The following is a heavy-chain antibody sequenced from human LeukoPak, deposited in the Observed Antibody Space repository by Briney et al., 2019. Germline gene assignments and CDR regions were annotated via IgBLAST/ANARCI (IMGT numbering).Heavy chain of an antibody. CDR1: GYTFTSYD. CDR3: ARGAPMYYYDSSGYSFDY. CDR2: MNPNSGNT. Sequence: GASVKVSCKASGYTFTSYDINWVRQATGQGLEWMGWMNPNSGNTGYAQKFQGRVTMTRNTSISTAYMELSSLRSEDTAVYYCARGAPMYYYDSSGYSFDYWGQEPWSPSPQ. J-gene: IGHJ4*01. D-gene: IGHD3-22*01. V-gene: IGHV1-8*01.